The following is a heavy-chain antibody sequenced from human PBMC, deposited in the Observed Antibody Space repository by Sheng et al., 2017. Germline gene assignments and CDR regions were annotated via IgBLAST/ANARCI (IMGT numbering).Heavy chain of an antibody. V-gene: IGHV3-74*01. CDR2: INSDGSRT. CDR3: ARGGYCSGGSCSWTWEPLDY. CDR1: GFTFSSHW. Sequence: AASGFTFSSHWMHWVRRVPGKGLEWVSRINSDGSRTTYADSGKGRFTISRDNYRNTLSLEMDILRAEDTAVYYCARGGYCSGGSCSWTWEPLDYWGQGTPVSVSS. D-gene: IGHD2-15*01. J-gene: IGHJ4*02.